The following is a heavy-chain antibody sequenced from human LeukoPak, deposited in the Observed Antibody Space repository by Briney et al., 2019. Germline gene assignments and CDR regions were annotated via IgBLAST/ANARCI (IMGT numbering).Heavy chain of an antibody. CDR3: ARVQSRIDTGIVGAPLGEIDY. CDR2: ISAYNGNT. J-gene: IGHJ4*02. D-gene: IGHD1-26*01. Sequence: ASVKVCCKASGYTFTSYGISWVRQAPGQGLEWMGWISAYNGNTNYAQKLQGRVTMTTDTSTSTAYMELRSLRSDDTAVYYCARVQSRIDTGIVGAPLGEIDYWGQGTLVTVSS. V-gene: IGHV1-18*01. CDR1: GYTFTSYG.